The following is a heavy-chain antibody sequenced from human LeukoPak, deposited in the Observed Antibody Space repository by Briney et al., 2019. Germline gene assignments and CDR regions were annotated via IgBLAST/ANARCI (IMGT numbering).Heavy chain of an antibody. J-gene: IGHJ4*02. CDR1: GRSISSSSYH. CDR3: ARVRYYDILTGYPIWAYYFDY. D-gene: IGHD3-9*01. V-gene: IGHV4-39*07. Sequence: SEPLSLPCTVSGRSISSSSYHWGWIRQPPGKGLEWFGSIYYSGSTYYKPSLKSRVTISVDTSKNQFSLKLSSVTAADTAVYYCARVRYYDILTGYPIWAYYFDYWGQGTLVTVSS. CDR2: IYYSGST.